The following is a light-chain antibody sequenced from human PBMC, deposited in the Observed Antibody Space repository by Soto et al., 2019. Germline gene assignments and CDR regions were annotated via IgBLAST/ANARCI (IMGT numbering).Light chain of an antibody. CDR3: AAWDDSLNGYV. V-gene: IGLV1-44*01. CDR1: SSNIGSTT. CDR2: SNN. J-gene: IGLJ1*01. Sequence: QPVLTQPPSASGTPGQRVTISCSGSSSNIGSTTVNWYQQLPGTAPKLLIYSNNQRPSGVPDRFSGSKSGTSASLAIGGLQSEDEDDYYCAAWDDSLNGYVFGTGTQLTVL.